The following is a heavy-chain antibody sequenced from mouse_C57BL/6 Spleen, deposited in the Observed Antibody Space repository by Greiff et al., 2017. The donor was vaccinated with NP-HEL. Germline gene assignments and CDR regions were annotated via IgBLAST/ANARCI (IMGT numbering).Heavy chain of an antibody. Sequence: VHVKQSGAELVRPGASVKLSCTASGFNIKDYYMHWVKQRPEQGLEWIGRIDPEDGDTEYAPKFQGKATMTADTSSNTAYLQLSSLTSEDTAVYYCTTGYYGSSYGYWGQGTTLTVSS. CDR2: IDPEDGDT. D-gene: IGHD1-1*01. CDR3: TTGYYGSSYGY. V-gene: IGHV14-1*01. CDR1: GFNIKDYY. J-gene: IGHJ2*01.